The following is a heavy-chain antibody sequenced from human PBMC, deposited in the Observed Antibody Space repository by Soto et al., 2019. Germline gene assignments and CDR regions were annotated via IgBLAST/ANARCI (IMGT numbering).Heavy chain of an antibody. Sequence: GESLKISCKGSGYSFTSYWIGWVRQMPGKGLEWMGIIYPGDSDTRYSPSFQGQVTISADKSISTAYLQWSSLKASDTAMYYCATSSIAAPFDYYYYGMDVWGQGTTVTVSS. D-gene: IGHD6-6*01. CDR3: ATSSIAAPFDYYYYGMDV. V-gene: IGHV5-51*01. J-gene: IGHJ6*02. CDR2: IYPGDSDT. CDR1: GYSFTSYW.